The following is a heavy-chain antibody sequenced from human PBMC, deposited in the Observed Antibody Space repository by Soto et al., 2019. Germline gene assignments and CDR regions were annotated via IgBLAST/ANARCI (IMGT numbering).Heavy chain of an antibody. D-gene: IGHD3-16*02. J-gene: IGHJ6*02. V-gene: IGHV3-74*01. CDR3: ARGFRWGMDV. CDR1: GFSISNFW. CDR2: INSDGSTT. Sequence: PGGSLRLSCVASGFSISNFWIRWVRQAPGKGLVWVSRINSDGSTTDYADSVKGRFTISRDNAKNTLYLQMNSLRAEDTAVYYCARGFRWGMDVWGQGTTVTVSS.